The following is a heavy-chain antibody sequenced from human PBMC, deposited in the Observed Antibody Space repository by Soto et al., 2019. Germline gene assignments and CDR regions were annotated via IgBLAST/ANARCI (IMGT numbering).Heavy chain of an antibody. Sequence: SETLSLTCSVSNGSISGFYWTWIRQPPGKILEWIGYIHYSGRTDYNPSLTSRATMSVDTSKNQFSLNLKSITAADTAVYYCVRVGVGIGNHFDSWGRRTLVTVSA. CDR3: VRVGVGIGNHFDS. D-gene: IGHD1-26*01. CDR1: NGSISGFY. CDR2: IHYSGRT. V-gene: IGHV4-59*12. J-gene: IGHJ4*02.